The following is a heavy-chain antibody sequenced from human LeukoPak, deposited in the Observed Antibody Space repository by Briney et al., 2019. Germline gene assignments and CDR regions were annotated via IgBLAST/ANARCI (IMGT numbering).Heavy chain of an antibody. Sequence: ASVKVSCKASGYTFTSHGISWVRQAPGQGLEWMGWINPNSGGTNYAQKFQGRVTMTRDTSISTAYMELNRLRSDDTAVYYCASGFWSGYYTGAYWGQGTLVTVSS. D-gene: IGHD3-3*01. CDR2: INPNSGGT. CDR1: GYTFTSHG. J-gene: IGHJ4*02. V-gene: IGHV1-2*02. CDR3: ASGFWSGYYTGAY.